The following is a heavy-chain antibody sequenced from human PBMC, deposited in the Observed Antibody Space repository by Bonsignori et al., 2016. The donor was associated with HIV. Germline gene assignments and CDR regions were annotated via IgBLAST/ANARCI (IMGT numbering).Heavy chain of an antibody. CDR2: VIFIVGIR. Sequence: WVRQAPGQGLEWMGGVIFIVGIRNYAQKFQGRVTITADESTNTAYMELSSLRSEDTAVYYCARVDSSSWYRQAFDMWGQGTMVTVSS. J-gene: IGHJ3*02. V-gene: IGHV1-69*01. CDR3: ARVDSSSWYRQAFDM. D-gene: IGHD6-13*01.